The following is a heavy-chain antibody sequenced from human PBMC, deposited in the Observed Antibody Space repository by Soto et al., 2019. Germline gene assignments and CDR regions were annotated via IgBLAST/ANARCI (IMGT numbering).Heavy chain of an antibody. Sequence: ASVKVSCKASGYTFISYAIHWVRQAPGQRLEWMGWINAGNGNTKYSQKFQGRVTITRDTSASTAYVELTSLRSEDTAVYYCARELQGLYYFDYWGQGTLVTV. CDR2: INAGNGNT. CDR3: ARELQGLYYFDY. V-gene: IGHV1-3*01. CDR1: GYTFISYA. D-gene: IGHD2-15*01. J-gene: IGHJ4*02.